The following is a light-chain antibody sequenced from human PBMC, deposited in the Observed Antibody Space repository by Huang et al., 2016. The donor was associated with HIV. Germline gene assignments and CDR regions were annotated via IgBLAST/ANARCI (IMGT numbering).Light chain of an antibody. J-gene: IGKJ1*01. CDR2: DAS. V-gene: IGKV3-15*01. CDR3: QQYNNWPPWT. CDR1: QSVNNK. Sequence: EVVMTQSPVTLSVSPGERATLSCRASQSVNNKLAWFQRKPGPAPRRLIHDASIRATGIPDRFSGSGSGTEFTLTISSLQSEDFAVYYCQQYNNWPPWTFGQGTKVEIK.